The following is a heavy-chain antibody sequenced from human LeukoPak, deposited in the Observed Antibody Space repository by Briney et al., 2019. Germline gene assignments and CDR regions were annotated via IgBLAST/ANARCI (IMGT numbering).Heavy chain of an antibody. CDR1: GFTFSSYA. Sequence: PGGSLRLSCAASGFTFSSYAMIWVRRAPGKGVEWLSAIGGSGDSTYYADSVKGRFTISRDNSKNTLYLQINSLRADGTAVYYCAKQFSSAVGSAVDCWGQGTLVTVSS. CDR3: AKQFSSAVGSAVDC. J-gene: IGHJ4*02. CDR2: IGGSGDST. V-gene: IGHV3-23*01. D-gene: IGHD2-15*01.